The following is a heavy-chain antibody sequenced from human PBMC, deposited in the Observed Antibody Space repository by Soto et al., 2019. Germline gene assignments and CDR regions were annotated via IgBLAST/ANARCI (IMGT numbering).Heavy chain of an antibody. V-gene: IGHV1-69*06. CDR3: ARDATGSFGYFDL. CDR2: IIPMFGAA. CDR1: GATFSGFA. J-gene: IGHJ2*01. Sequence: QVQLMQSGAEVKKPGSSVKASCEASGATFSGFAINWLRQAPGQGPEWMGGIIPMFGAADYAQKFQGRLTITADKSTTTVFMELSRLRSDDTAVYYCARDATGSFGYFDLWGRGTLVTVSS.